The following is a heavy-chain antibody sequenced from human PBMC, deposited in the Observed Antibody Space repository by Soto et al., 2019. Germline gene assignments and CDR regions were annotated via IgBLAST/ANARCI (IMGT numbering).Heavy chain of an antibody. V-gene: IGHV3-23*01. CDR3: AKDPRPYYDSWSGYPYFDY. J-gene: IGHJ4*02. CDR1: GCTVIGYA. CDR2: ISGSGGST. D-gene: IGHD3-3*01. Sequence: LRXYFASSGCTVIGYAMSWVRQAPGNGLEWVSAISGSGGSTYYADSVKGRFTISRDNSKNTLYLQMNSLRAEDTAVYYCAKDPRPYYDSWSGYPYFDYWGQGTLVTVSS.